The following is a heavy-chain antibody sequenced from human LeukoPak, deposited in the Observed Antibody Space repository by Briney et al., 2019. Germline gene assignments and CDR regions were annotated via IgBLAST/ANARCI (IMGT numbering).Heavy chain of an antibody. D-gene: IGHD6-13*01. CDR2: ISWNSGSI. CDR3: PKDSKQQLVSIDY. V-gene: IGHV3-9*01. Sequence: GRSLRLSCASSGFTIDDYAMHWVRKAPRKGLEWVSGISWNSGSIGYADSLKGRFTISSDTAKNSLYLQMNSLRAEDTAFYYCPKDSKQQLVSIDYCGQGSLATVSS. CDR1: GFTIDDYA. J-gene: IGHJ4*02.